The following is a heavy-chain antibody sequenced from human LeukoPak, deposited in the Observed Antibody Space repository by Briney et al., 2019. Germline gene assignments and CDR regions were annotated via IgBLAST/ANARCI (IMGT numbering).Heavy chain of an antibody. Sequence: GGSLRLSCTASGFTFGDYAMSWFRQAPGKGLEWVGFIRSKAYGGTTECAASVKGRFTISRDDYKSIAYLQMNSLKTENTAVYYCTRDTLLRYFDWFVPFDYWGQGTLVTVSS. V-gene: IGHV3-49*03. CDR3: TRDTLLRYFDWFVPFDY. D-gene: IGHD3-9*01. J-gene: IGHJ4*02. CDR2: IRSKAYGGTT. CDR1: GFTFGDYA.